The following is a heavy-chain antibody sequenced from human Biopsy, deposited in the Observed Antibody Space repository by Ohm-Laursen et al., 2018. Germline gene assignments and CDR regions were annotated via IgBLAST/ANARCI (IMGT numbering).Heavy chain of an antibody. CDR2: ISVYNGNT. J-gene: IGHJ4*02. D-gene: IGHD1-26*01. Sequence: ASVKVSCRASGYTFGNYGISWVRQAPGQGLERMGWISVYNGNTDYPHKFQGRVTLTTDTSTSTAYMELRSLTSDDTAIYYCARDVVGRGASFFDFWGQGTSVTVSS. CDR1: GYTFGNYG. CDR3: ARDVVGRGASFFDF. V-gene: IGHV1-18*01.